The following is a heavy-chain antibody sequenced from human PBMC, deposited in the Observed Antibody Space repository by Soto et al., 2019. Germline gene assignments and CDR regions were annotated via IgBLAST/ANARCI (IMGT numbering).Heavy chain of an antibody. D-gene: IGHD3-10*01. CDR1: GGTFSSYA. Sequence: QVQLVQSGAEVKKPGSSVKVSCKASGGTFSSYAISWVRQAPGQGLEWMGGIIPIFGTANYAQKFQGRVTITADESTSTAYMELSSLRSEDTAVYYCARDQGGLMVRGVTPYYYYYGMDVWGQGTTVTVSS. V-gene: IGHV1-69*12. J-gene: IGHJ6*02. CDR2: IIPIFGTA. CDR3: ARDQGGLMVRGVTPYYYYYGMDV.